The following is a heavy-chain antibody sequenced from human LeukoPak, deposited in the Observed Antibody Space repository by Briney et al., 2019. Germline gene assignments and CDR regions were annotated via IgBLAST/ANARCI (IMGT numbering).Heavy chain of an antibody. CDR1: GFTFSDHV. J-gene: IGHJ4*02. Sequence: GGSLRLSCAASGFTFSDHVMHWVRQAPGKGLEWVAVISYDGSNKYYADSVKGRFAISRDNSKNTLYLQKNSLRAEDTAVYYCAKTAAGALFGWGQGTLVTVSS. CDR2: ISYDGSNK. CDR3: AKTAAGALFG. D-gene: IGHD3-10*02. V-gene: IGHV3-30*18.